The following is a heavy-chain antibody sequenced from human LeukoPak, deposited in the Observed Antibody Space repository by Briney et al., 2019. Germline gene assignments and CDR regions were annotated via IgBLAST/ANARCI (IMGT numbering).Heavy chain of an antibody. CDR1: GGSISSGNY. Sequence: SETLSLTCTVSGGSISSGNYWNWIRQHPGKGLEWIGYIYYSGSTSYNPSLKSRVTMSVDTSKNQFSLKLSSVTAADTAVYYCARQSLLIAATGYYFDYWGQGTLVTVSS. CDR2: IYYSGST. CDR3: ARQSLLIAATGYYFDY. V-gene: IGHV4-31*03. D-gene: IGHD6-13*01. J-gene: IGHJ4*02.